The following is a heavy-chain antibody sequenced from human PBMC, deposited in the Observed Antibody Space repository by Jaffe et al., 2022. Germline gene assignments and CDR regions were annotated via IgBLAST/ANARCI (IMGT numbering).Heavy chain of an antibody. CDR3: AFHRFSDAFDI. CDR2: IYYSGST. V-gene: IGHV4-59*01. J-gene: IGHJ3*02. CDR1: GGSISSYY. D-gene: IGHD3-3*01. Sequence: QVQLQESGPGLVKPSETLSLTCTVSGGSISSYYWSWIRQPPGKGLEWIGYIYYSGSTNYNPSLKSRVTISVDTSKNQFSLKLSSVTAADTAVYYCAFHRFSDAFDIWGQGTMVTVSS.